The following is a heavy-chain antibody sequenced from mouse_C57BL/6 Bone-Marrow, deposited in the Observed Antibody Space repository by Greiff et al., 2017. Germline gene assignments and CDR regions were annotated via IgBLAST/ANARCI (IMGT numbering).Heavy chain of an antibody. J-gene: IGHJ3*01. Sequence: EVQLVESGPELVKPGASVKISCKASGYSFTGYYMNWVKQSPEKSLEWIGEINPSTGGTTYNQKFKAKATLTVDKSSSTAYMQLKSLTSEDSAVYYCANGRGFAYWGQGTLVTVSA. CDR1: GYSFTGYY. CDR3: ANGRGFAY. CDR2: INPSTGGT. V-gene: IGHV1-42*01.